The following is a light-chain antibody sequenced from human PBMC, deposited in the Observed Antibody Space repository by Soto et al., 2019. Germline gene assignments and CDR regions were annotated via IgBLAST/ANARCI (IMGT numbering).Light chain of an antibody. V-gene: IGLV2-11*01. CDR3: CSYAGSYILV. CDR2: DAS. CDR1: SSDVGGYNY. Sequence: QSALTQPRSVSGTPGQSVTISCTGTSSDVGGYNYVSWYQQHPGKAPKLMIYDASQRPSGVPDRFSGSTSGNTASLTISWLQAEDEDDYYCCSYAGSYILVFGGGTKVTVL. J-gene: IGLJ2*01.